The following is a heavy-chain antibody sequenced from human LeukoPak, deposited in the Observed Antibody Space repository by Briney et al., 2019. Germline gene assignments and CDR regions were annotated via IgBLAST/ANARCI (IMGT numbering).Heavy chain of an antibody. D-gene: IGHD2-2*01. J-gene: IGHJ5*02. CDR2: ISNSGTTK. Sequence: GGSLRLSCAASGFTFSSYEMSWVRQAPGKGLEWVAYISNSGTTKYYADSVKGRFTISRDNAKNSMFLEMNSLRAEDTALYYCARFYPICSSSSCYTPWGQGTRVTVSS. CDR1: GFTFSSYE. CDR3: ARFYPICSSSSCYTP. V-gene: IGHV3-48*03.